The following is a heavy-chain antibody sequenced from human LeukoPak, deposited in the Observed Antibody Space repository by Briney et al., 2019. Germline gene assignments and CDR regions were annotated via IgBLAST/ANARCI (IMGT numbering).Heavy chain of an antibody. Sequence: PGGSLRLSCTASGFTFGDYAMSWVRQPPGKGLEWIGNIFYSGSTYYSPSLRSRVTISLDTSRNQFSLKLNSVTAADTAVYYCAKSNGYGLVDIWGQGTMVTVSS. CDR3: AKSNGYGLVDI. CDR2: IFYSGST. V-gene: IGHV4-59*12. D-gene: IGHD3-10*01. J-gene: IGHJ3*02. CDR1: GFTFGDYA.